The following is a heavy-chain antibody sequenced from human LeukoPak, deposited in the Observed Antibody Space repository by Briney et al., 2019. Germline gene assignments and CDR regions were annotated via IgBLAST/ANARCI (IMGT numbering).Heavy chain of an antibody. J-gene: IGHJ4*02. D-gene: IGHD2/OR15-2a*01. V-gene: IGHV3-74*01. CDR2: IKYDGSAT. Sequence: GGSLRLSCAASGFTFSNYWMHWIRQVPGKGLVWVSHIKYDGSATNYADSVKGRFTISRDNAKNSLYLQMNSLRAEDTAVYYCARDSTLGPPDYWGQGTLVTVSS. CDR3: ARDSTLGPPDY. CDR1: GFTFSNYW.